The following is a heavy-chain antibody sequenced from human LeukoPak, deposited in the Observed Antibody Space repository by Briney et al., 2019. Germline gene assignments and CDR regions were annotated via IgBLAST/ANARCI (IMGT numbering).Heavy chain of an antibody. CDR1: GFTFSSYE. D-gene: IGHD3-10*02. V-gene: IGHV3-48*03. CDR3: AELGITMIGGV. CDR2: ISSSSSTI. Sequence: GGSLRLSCAASGFTFSSYEMNWVRQAPGKGLEWVSYISSSSSTIYYADSVKGRFTISRDNAKNSLYLQMSSLRAEDTAVYYCAELGITMIGGVWGKGTTVTISS. J-gene: IGHJ6*04.